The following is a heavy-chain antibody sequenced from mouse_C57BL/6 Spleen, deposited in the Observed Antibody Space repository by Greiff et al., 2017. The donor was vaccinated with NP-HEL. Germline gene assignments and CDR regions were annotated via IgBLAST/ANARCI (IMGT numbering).Heavy chain of an antibody. CDR1: GFNIKDDY. Sequence: EVQLQQSGAELVRPGASVKLSCTASGFNIKDDYMHWVKQRPEQGLEWIGWIDPENGDTEYASKFQGKATITADTSSNTAYLQLSSLTSEDTAVYYCTTDWGNYYWGKGTTLTVSS. D-gene: IGHD2-1*01. CDR3: TTDWGNYY. J-gene: IGHJ2*01. CDR2: IDPENGDT. V-gene: IGHV14-4*01.